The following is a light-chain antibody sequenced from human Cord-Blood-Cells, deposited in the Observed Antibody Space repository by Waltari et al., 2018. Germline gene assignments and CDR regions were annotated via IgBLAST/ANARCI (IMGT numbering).Light chain of an antibody. CDR1: QSVSSY. J-gene: IGKJ4*01. CDR2: DAS. CDR3: QQRSNWPPLT. Sequence: EIVLTQSPATLSLSPGERATLSCRASQSVSSYLAWYQQNPGQAPRLLIYDASNRATGIPARFRCSGSGTDFTLTISSLEPEDFAVYCCQQRSNWPPLTFGGGTKVEIK. V-gene: IGKV3-11*01.